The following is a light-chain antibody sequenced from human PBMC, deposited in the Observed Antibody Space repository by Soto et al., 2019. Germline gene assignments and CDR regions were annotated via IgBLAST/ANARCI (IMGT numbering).Light chain of an antibody. CDR2: GAS. Sequence: PGERATLFCRASQRVSSNYLAWYQQKPGQAPRLLIYGASSRATGIPDRFSGSGSGTDFSLTISRLEPEDSAVYYCQQHGSSPPSWTFGQGTKVEIK. V-gene: IGKV3-20*01. CDR1: QRVSSNY. J-gene: IGKJ1*01. CDR3: QQHGSSPPSWT.